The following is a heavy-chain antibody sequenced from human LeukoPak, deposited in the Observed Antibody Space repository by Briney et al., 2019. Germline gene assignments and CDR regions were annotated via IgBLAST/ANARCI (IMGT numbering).Heavy chain of an antibody. V-gene: IGHV4-39*01. Sequence: PSETLSLTCNVSGGSISSSSYYWGWIRQPPGKGLELIGNIYYSGNTYYNASLKSQVSISIDTSKNQFSLRLTSVTAADTAVYYCARQTGSGLFILPGGQGTLVTVSS. CDR1: GGSISSSSYY. CDR3: ARQTGSGLFILP. D-gene: IGHD3/OR15-3a*01. CDR2: IYYSGNT. J-gene: IGHJ4*02.